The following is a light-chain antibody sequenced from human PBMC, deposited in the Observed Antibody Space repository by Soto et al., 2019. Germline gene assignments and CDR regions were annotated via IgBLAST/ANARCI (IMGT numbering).Light chain of an antibody. CDR2: DTS. V-gene: IGKV1-39*01. Sequence: EIQMTQSPSSLSASVGDRVTITCRASQSISNYLSWYQQKAGKAPKLLIFDTSTLQSGVPSRFNGSGSGTEFPLTISSLQPEDFATYYCLQSFNTPLTFGGGSTIEIK. CDR3: LQSFNTPLT. CDR1: QSISNY. J-gene: IGKJ4*01.